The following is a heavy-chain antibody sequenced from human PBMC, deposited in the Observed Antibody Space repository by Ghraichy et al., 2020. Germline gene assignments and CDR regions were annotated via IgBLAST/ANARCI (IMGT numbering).Heavy chain of an antibody. CDR1: GGSFSGYY. Sequence: SQTLSLTCAVYGGSFSGYYWSWIRQPPGKGLEWIGEINHSGSTNYNPSLKSRVTISVDTSKNQFSLKLSSVTAADTAVYYCARGSPIGSGKTPLDYWGQGTLVTVSS. CDR3: ARGSPIGSGKTPLDY. CDR2: INHSGST. J-gene: IGHJ4*02. D-gene: IGHD6-19*01. V-gene: IGHV4-34*01.